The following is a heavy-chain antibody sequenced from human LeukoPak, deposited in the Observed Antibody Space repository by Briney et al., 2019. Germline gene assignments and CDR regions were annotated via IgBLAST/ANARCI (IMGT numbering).Heavy chain of an antibody. CDR2: NYAGESDN. CDR1: GYHFTSYW. CDR3: ATAAYYDILTGYYIAFDI. J-gene: IGHJ3*02. V-gene: IGHV5-51*01. Sequence: GESLQIFWKGSGYHFTSYWIGGGRPVPGKGLEGRGINYAGESDNRYSPSFQVQVPISADQSISTACLQWSSLKASDTAMYYCATAAYYDILTGYYIAFDIWGQGTMVTVSS. D-gene: IGHD3-9*01.